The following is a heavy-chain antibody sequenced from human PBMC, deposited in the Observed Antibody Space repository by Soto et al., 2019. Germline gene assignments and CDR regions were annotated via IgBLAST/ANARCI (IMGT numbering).Heavy chain of an antibody. Sequence: KGQEWVSSISSSSSYIYYADSVKGRFTISRDNAKNSLYLQMNSLRDEDTAVYYCAFFFQAEDGIRDTGSVSAFLLNRSSDL. V-gene: IGHV3-21*01. CDR3: AFFFQAEDGIRDTGSVSAFLLNRSSDL. J-gene: IGHJ2*01. CDR2: ISSSSSYI. D-gene: IGHD3-10*01.